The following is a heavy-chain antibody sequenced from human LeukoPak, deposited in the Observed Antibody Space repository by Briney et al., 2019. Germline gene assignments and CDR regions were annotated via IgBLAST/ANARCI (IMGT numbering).Heavy chain of an antibody. Sequence: GGSLRLSCAASGFTFSSYALHWVRQAPGMGLEWVAVISYDGSNEYYADSVKGRFTISRDSSRNTLYLQMSSLRADDTAVYYCARGSHIVVVTGISPFDYWGQGTLVTVSS. D-gene: IGHD2-21*02. CDR2: ISYDGSNE. CDR3: ARGSHIVVVTGISPFDY. V-gene: IGHV3-30-3*01. CDR1: GFTFSSYA. J-gene: IGHJ4*02.